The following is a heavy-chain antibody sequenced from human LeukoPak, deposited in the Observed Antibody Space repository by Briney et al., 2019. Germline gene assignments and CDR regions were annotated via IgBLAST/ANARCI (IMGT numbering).Heavy chain of an antibody. CDR2: IKPDGSEK. Sequence: PGGSLRLSCAASGFTLSDYWMSWVRQAPGKGLEWVVNIKPDGSEKYYVDSVKGRFTISRDNAKNSLYLQMNGLRPEDTAIYYCAGVYWGQGTQVTVSS. J-gene: IGHJ4*02. V-gene: IGHV3-7*01. CDR3: AGVY. CDR1: GFTLSDYW.